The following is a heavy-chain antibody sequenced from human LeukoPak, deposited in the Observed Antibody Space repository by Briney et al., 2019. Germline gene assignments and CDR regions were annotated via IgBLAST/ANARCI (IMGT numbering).Heavy chain of an antibody. CDR3: ARDPGIAVAGRGFDI. J-gene: IGHJ3*02. D-gene: IGHD6-19*01. Sequence: ASVKVSCKASGYTFTSYGISWVRQAPGQGLVWMGWISAYNGNTNYAQKLQGRVTMTTDTSTSTAYMELRSLRSDDTAVYYCARDPGIAVAGRGFDIWGQGTMVTVSS. CDR1: GYTFTSYG. CDR2: ISAYNGNT. V-gene: IGHV1-18*01.